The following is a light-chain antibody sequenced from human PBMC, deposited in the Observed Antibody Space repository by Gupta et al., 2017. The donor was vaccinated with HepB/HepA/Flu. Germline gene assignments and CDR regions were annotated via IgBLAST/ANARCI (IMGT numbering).Light chain of an antibody. CDR2: GAS. CDR3: QHYNNWPLT. Sequence: EIPRTQSPATHPLSPGERATLSCRASQSVINNLAWYQQIPGQAPRLLIFGASIMATGIPARLSGSGSGTDFTLTISSLQSEDFAVYYCQHYNNWPLTFGGGTKVEI. J-gene: IGKJ4*01. CDR1: QSVINN. V-gene: IGKV3-15*01.